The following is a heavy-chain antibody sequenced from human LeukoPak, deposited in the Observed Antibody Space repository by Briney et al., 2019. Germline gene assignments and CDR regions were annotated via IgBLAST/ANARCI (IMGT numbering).Heavy chain of an antibody. V-gene: IGHV3-9*01. J-gene: IGHJ6*03. CDR1: GFTFDDYA. Sequence: GRSLRLSCAASGFTFDDYAMHWVRQAPGKGLEWVSGISWNSGSIGYADSVKGRFTISRDNAKNSLYLQMNSLRAKDTALYYCAKDITVVVPAATTDINYYYYYMDVWGKGTTVTVSS. CDR3: AKDITVVVPAATTDINYYYYYMDV. CDR2: ISWNSGSI. D-gene: IGHD2-2*01.